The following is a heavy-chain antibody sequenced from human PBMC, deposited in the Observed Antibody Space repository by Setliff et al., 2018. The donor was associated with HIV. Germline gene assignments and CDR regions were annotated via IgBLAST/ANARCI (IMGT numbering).Heavy chain of an antibody. Sequence: ETLSLTCTLSGGSISSGDYYWSWIRQPPGKGLEWVSAISGSGGSTYYADSVRGRFTISRDNSKNTLYLQMNSLRAEDTAVYYCAKVGAWGQGTLVTVSS. J-gene: IGHJ4*02. CDR3: AKVGA. CDR1: GGSISSGDYY. V-gene: IGHV3-23*01. CDR2: ISGSGGST.